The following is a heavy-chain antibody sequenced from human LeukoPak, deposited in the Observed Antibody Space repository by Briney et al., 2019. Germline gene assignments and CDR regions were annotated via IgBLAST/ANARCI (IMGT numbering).Heavy chain of an antibody. Sequence: PGGSLRLSCAASGFTFSSYAMSWVRQAPGKGLEWVSAISGSGGSTYYADSVKGRFTISRDNSKNTLYLQMNSLRAEDTAVYYCAKGIRGASITIFGVVIITDYYGMDVWGQGTTVTVSS. CDR2: ISGSGGST. CDR1: GFTFSSYA. CDR3: AKGIRGASITIFGVVIITDYYGMDV. D-gene: IGHD3-3*01. J-gene: IGHJ6*02. V-gene: IGHV3-23*01.